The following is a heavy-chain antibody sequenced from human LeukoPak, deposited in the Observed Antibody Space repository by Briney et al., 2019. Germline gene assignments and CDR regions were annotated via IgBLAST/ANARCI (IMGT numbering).Heavy chain of an antibody. CDR3: ARVESSGFGFDY. CDR2: INPSGGST. J-gene: IGHJ4*02. Sequence: ASVKVSCKASGYTFTSYYMHWVRQAPGQGLEWMGIINPSGGSTSYAQKFQGRVTMTRDTSTSTVYMGLSSLRSEDTAVYYCARVESSGFGFDYWGQGTLVTVSS. D-gene: IGHD3-22*01. CDR1: GYTFTSYY. V-gene: IGHV1-46*01.